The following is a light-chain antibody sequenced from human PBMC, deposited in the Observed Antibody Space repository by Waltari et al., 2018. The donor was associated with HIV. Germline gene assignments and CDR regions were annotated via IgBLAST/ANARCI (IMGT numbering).Light chain of an antibody. Sequence: ALTKPDSVSRSHRKSITIYCTGTSGDVGGYNFVSWYHKHPGKAPQLIIYNVTSPPSGVSIRFAGSRSANTASLTISGLQAEDEADYCCISYTSIGPLYVLFGVGTRLTVL. CDR1: SGDVGGYNF. V-gene: IGLV2-14*03. CDR3: ISYTSIGPLYVL. J-gene: IGLJ2*01. CDR2: NVT.